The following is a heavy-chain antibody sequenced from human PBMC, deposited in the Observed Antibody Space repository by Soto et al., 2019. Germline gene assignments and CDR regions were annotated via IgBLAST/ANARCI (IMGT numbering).Heavy chain of an antibody. D-gene: IGHD3-10*01. CDR2: INSDGSRT. J-gene: IGHJ5*02. CDR1: GFTFSSYW. Sequence: EVQLVESGGGLVQPGESLRLSCAASGFTFSSYWMHWVRQAPGKGLVWVSRINSDGSRTNYADSVKGRFTVSRDNAKNTQYLQMNSLRAEEKAVYYCARVLTGSRNWFDPWGQGTLVTVSS. CDR3: ARVLTGSRNWFDP. V-gene: IGHV3-74*01.